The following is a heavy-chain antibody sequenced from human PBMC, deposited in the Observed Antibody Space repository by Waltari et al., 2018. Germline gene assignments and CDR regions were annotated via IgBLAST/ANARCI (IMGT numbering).Heavy chain of an antibody. J-gene: IGHJ5*02. Sequence: QLQLQESGPGLVKPSETLSLTCTVSGGSISSTSHYWGWIRQPPGKGLEWIGSIYYSGSTYYNSSLKSRVTISVDMSKNQFSLKLNSVTAADTAVYYCARIVATNAYIAAVGTGWFDPWGQGTLVTVSS. CDR2: IYYSGST. V-gene: IGHV4-39*01. D-gene: IGHD6-13*01. CDR1: GGSISSTSHY. CDR3: ARIVATNAYIAAVGTGWFDP.